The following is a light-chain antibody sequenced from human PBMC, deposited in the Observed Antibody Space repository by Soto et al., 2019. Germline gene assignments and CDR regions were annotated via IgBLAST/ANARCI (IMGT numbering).Light chain of an antibody. CDR3: GTWDISLSAAV. V-gene: IGLV1-51*01. CDR1: TSNMGNNY. J-gene: IGLJ7*01. CDR2: DNN. Sequence: QSVLTQPPSVSAAPGQRVTISCSGSTSNMGNNYVSWYQQFPGEAPKLLIYDNNKRPSGIPDRFSGSKSGTSATLGISGLQTGDEADYYCGTWDISLSAAVFGGGTQLTVL.